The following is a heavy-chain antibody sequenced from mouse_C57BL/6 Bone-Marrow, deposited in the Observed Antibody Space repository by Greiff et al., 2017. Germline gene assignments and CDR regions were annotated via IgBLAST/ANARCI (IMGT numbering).Heavy chain of an antibody. CDR1: GFTFSSYA. J-gene: IGHJ4*01. D-gene: IGHD1-1*01. V-gene: IGHV5-9-1*02. CDR3: TRDRVKGYGSSYYAMDY. Sequence: EVMLVESGEGLVKPGGSLKLSCAASGFTFSSYALSWVRQTPEKRLEWVAYISSGGDYLYYADPVKGRLTISRDNARNTLYLQMSRLKSKDTAMYYCTRDRVKGYGSSYYAMDYGGQGTSVTVSS. CDR2: ISSGGDYL.